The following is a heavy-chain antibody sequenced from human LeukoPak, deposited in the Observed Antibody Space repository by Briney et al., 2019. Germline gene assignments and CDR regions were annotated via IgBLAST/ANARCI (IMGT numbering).Heavy chain of an antibody. CDR2: IKQDGSEK. V-gene: IGHV3-7*01. D-gene: IGHD3-3*01. Sequence: GGSLRLSCAASGFTVSSNYMSWVRQAPGKGLEWVVNIKQDGSEKYYVDSVKGRFTVSRDNAKNSLYLQMNSLRAEDTAVYYCARAQSGFWSGYCFDYWGQGTLVTVSS. J-gene: IGHJ4*02. CDR1: GFTVSSNY. CDR3: ARAQSGFWSGYCFDY.